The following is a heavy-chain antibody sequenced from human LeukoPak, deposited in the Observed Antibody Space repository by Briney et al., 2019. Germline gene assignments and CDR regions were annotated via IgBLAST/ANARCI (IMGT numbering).Heavy chain of an antibody. D-gene: IGHD1-26*01. Sequence: PGGSLRLSCAASGFTFSSYSMNWVRQAPGKGLEWVSYISSSSSTIYYADSVKGRFTISRDNSKNTLYLQMNSLRAEDTAVYYCARDRVGAATHAAFDIWGQGTMVTVSS. CDR2: ISSSSSTI. CDR3: ARDRVGAATHAAFDI. J-gene: IGHJ3*02. V-gene: IGHV3-48*01. CDR1: GFTFSSYS.